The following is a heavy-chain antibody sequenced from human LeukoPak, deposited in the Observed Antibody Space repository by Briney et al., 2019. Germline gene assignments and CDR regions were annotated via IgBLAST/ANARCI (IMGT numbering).Heavy chain of an antibody. CDR3: ARGDDFGF. CDR1: GYAFNTYG. CDR2: ISTSNGNT. Sequence: ASVKVSYKAFGYAFNTYGIHWVREAHGQGLEWMGWISTSNGNTLYAQSLQDRLTVTTDTSATTAYMELRSLGFDDTAVYYCARGDDFGFWGQGTLVTVSS. D-gene: IGHD5-24*01. J-gene: IGHJ4*02. V-gene: IGHV1-18*01.